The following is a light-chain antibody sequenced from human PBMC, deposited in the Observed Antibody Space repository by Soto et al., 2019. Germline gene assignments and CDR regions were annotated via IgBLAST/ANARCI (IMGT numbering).Light chain of an antibody. CDR2: HLI. CDR3: CSSAGDLAL. V-gene: IGLV2-11*01. J-gene: IGLJ2*01. Sequence: VHCYQHKPGQDPGVGVYHLIKRPSGAPDRFSGSKSGTTASLTTSGLQAEDEADYYCCSSAGDLALFGGGTKVTVL.